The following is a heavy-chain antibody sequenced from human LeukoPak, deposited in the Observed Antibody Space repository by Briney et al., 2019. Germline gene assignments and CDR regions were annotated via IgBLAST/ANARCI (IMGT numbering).Heavy chain of an antibody. CDR3: ARGGDFYPGYYMDV. Sequence: PSETLSLTCAVYGGSFSGYYWSWIRQPPGKGLEWIGEINHSGSTNYNPSLKSRVTISVDTSKNQFSLKLSSVTAADTAVYYCARGGDFYPGYYMDVWGKGTTVTVSS. V-gene: IGHV4-34*01. CDR2: INHSGST. CDR1: GGSFSGYY. D-gene: IGHD3-3*01. J-gene: IGHJ6*03.